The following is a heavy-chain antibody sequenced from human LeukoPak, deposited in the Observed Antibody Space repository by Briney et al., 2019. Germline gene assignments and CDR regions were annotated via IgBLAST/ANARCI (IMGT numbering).Heavy chain of an antibody. CDR3: ARRRGGFGEGEFDY. J-gene: IGHJ4*02. V-gene: IGHV4-4*08. D-gene: IGHD3-10*01. Sequence: SETLSLTCTVSGVSISGFYWNWIRQPPRKGLEWVWYSHTGGSISSNPSLNSRVAFPMDTSKNQVSLRLNSVTATDTAVYYCARRRGGFGEGEFDYWGQGIPVTVST. CDR2: SHTGGSI. CDR1: GVSISGFY.